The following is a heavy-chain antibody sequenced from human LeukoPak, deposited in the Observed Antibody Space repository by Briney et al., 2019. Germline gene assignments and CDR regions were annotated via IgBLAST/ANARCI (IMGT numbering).Heavy chain of an antibody. Sequence: RGESLKISCKGSGYSFTSYWIGWVRQMPGKGLEWMGIIYPGDSDTRYSTSFQGQVTISADKSISTAYLQWSSLKASDTAMYYCARPPYYDILTGYYRDYWGQGTLVTVSS. V-gene: IGHV5-51*01. J-gene: IGHJ4*02. CDR2: IYPGDSDT. CDR3: ARPPYYDILTGYYRDY. CDR1: GYSFTSYW. D-gene: IGHD3-9*01.